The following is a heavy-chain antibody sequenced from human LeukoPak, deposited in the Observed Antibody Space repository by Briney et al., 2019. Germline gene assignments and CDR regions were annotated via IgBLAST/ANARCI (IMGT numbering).Heavy chain of an antibody. CDR3: ARDLRGYSYYYGMDV. D-gene: IGHD5-12*01. V-gene: IGHV1-46*01. Sequence: ASVKVSCKASGYTFTSYYMHWVRPAPGQGLEWMGIINPSGGSTSYAQKFQGRVTMTRDTSTSTVYMELSSLRSEDTAVYYCARDLRGYSYYYGMDVWGQGTTVTVSS. CDR1: GYTFTSYY. J-gene: IGHJ6*02. CDR2: INPSGGST.